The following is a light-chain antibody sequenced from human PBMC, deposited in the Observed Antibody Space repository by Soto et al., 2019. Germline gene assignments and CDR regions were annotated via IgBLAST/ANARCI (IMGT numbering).Light chain of an antibody. J-gene: IGLJ3*02. CDR3: SSYTNSDTWV. CDR2: EVI. Sequence: QSVLTQPASVSGSPGQSITISCTGSSSDVGGYSYVSWYQQYPGKAPKLMIYEVINRPSGVSNRFSGSKSGNTASLTISGLQADDEADYYCSSYTNSDTWVFGGGTKLPS. V-gene: IGLV2-14*01. CDR1: SSDVGGYSY.